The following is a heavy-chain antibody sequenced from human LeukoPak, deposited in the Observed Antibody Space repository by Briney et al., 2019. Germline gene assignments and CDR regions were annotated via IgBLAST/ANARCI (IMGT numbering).Heavy chain of an antibody. CDR2: INHSGST. CDR3: ARGVGGSYYIR. CDR1: GGSYSGYY. V-gene: IGHV4-34*01. D-gene: IGHD1-26*01. Sequence: SETLSLTCAVYGGSYSGYYWSWIRQPPGKGLEWIGEINHSGSTNYNPSLKSRVTISVDTSKNQFSLKLSSVTAADTAVYYCARGVGGSYYIRWGQGTLVTVSS. J-gene: IGHJ4*02.